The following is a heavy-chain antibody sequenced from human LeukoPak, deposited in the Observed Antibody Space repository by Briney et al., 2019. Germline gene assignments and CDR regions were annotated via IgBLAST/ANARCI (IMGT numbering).Heavy chain of an antibody. Sequence: SVKVSCKASGGTFSSYAISWVRQAPGQGPEWMGGIIPIFGTANYAQKFQGRVTITADESTSTAYMELSSLRSEDTAVYYCARGGAGDLLWAFDIWGQGTMVTVSS. J-gene: IGHJ3*02. D-gene: IGHD7-27*01. CDR1: GGTFSSYA. CDR3: ARGGAGDLLWAFDI. V-gene: IGHV1-69*13. CDR2: IIPIFGTA.